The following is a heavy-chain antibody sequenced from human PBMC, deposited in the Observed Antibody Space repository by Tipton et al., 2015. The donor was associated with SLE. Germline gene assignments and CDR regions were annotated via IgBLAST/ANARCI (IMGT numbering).Heavy chain of an antibody. CDR3: ARTFPYGGFDP. D-gene: IGHD4-23*01. CDR2: INHSGST. Sequence: LRLSCTVSGGSFSGYYWSWIRQPPGKGLEWIGEINHSGSTKYNPSLKSRVTISVDTSKKQFSLNLSSVTAADTAVYYCARTFPYGGFDPWGQGTLVTVSS. V-gene: IGHV4-34*01. CDR1: GGSFSGYY. J-gene: IGHJ5*02.